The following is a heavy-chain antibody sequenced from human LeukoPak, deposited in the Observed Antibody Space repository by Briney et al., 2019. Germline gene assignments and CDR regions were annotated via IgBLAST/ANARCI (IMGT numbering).Heavy chain of an antibody. D-gene: IGHD6-6*01. Sequence: PSETLSLTCAVYGGPFSGYYWSWIRQPAGKGLEWIGRIYTSGSTNYNPSLKSRVTMSVGTSKNQFSLKLSSVTAADTAVYYCARDRGIQYSSSGGFDYWGQGTLVTVSS. CDR1: GGPFSGYY. J-gene: IGHJ4*02. CDR2: IYTSGST. CDR3: ARDRGIQYSSSGGFDY. V-gene: IGHV4-59*10.